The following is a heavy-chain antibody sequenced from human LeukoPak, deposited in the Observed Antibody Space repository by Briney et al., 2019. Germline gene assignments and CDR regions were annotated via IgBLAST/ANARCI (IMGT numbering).Heavy chain of an antibody. Sequence: ASVRVSCKASGYSFTSYDINWVRQAAGQGLEWVGWMTPNSGKTGYAQKFQGRITMTRDISISTAYLELSSLTSEDTAVYYCARNEYASGIFDYWGQGTLVTVSS. D-gene: IGHD3-10*01. V-gene: IGHV1-8*01. CDR1: GYSFTSYD. J-gene: IGHJ4*02. CDR3: ARNEYASGIFDY. CDR2: MTPNSGKT.